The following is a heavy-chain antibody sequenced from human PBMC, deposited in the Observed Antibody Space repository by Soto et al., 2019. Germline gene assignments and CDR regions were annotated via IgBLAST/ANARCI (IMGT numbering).Heavy chain of an antibody. J-gene: IGHJ5*02. Sequence: ASVKVSCKASGYTFTRYTMNWVRQAPGQGLEWMGWINPDNGNTKSSQKFQDRVIITRDTSASTADMDLSSLRAEDTAVYYCARGIATGELDPWGQGTLVTVSS. CDR3: ARGIATGELDP. CDR2: INPDNGNT. CDR1: GYTFTRYT. V-gene: IGHV1-3*01. D-gene: IGHD2-15*01.